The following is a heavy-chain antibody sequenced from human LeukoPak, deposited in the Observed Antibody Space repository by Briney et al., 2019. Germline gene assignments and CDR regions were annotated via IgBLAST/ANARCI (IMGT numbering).Heavy chain of an antibody. CDR2: ISGSGGST. CDR3: AKDGDSSPTRY. Sequence: GGSLRLSCAASGFTFSGYAMSWVRQAPGKGLEWVSAISGSGGSTYYADSVKGRFTISRDNSKNTLYLQMNSLRAEDTAVYYCAKDGDSSPTRYWGQGTLVTVSS. CDR1: GFTFSGYA. D-gene: IGHD6-13*01. V-gene: IGHV3-23*01. J-gene: IGHJ4*02.